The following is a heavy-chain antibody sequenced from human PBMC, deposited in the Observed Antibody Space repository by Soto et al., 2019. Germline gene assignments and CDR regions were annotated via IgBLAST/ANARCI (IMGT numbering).Heavy chain of an antibody. V-gene: IGHV3-66*01. D-gene: IGHD3-22*01. CDR1: GFTVSSNY. J-gene: IGHJ6*02. CDR2: IYSGGST. CDR3: ARDGDSNYYYGMDV. Sequence: SLRLSCAASGFTVSSNYMSWVRQAPGKGLEWVSVIYSGGSTYYADSVKGRFTISRDNSKNTLYLQMNSLRAEDTAVYYCARDGDSNYYYGMDVWGQGTTVTVSS.